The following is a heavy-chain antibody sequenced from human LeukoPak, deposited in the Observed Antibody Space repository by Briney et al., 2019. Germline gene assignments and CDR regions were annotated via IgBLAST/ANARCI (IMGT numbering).Heavy chain of an antibody. CDR3: ARTPYDILTGYSWFDP. V-gene: IGHV3-48*03. CDR2: ISSSGSTI. Sequence: SGGSLRLSCAASGFTFNSYEMNWVRQAPGKGLEWVSYISSSGSTIYYADSVKGRFTISRDNAKNSLYLQMNSLRAEDTAVYYCARTPYDILTGYSWFDPWGQGTLVTVSS. J-gene: IGHJ5*02. CDR1: GFTFNSYE. D-gene: IGHD3-9*01.